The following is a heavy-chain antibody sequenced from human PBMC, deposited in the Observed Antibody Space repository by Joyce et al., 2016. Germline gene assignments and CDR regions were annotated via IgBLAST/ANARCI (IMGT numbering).Heavy chain of an antibody. CDR1: GYTFTTYD. CDR2: MNPNSGNT. CDR3: ARGSTSTWFKYLQH. V-gene: IGHV1-8*01. D-gene: IGHD6-13*01. J-gene: IGHJ1*01. Sequence: VQLVQSGAEVKEPGASVKVSCKTSGYTFTTYDIFWVRQATGQGPEWIGWMNPNSGNTAYGEKCQGRVTMTRDTSIGTAFMELSSLTSDDTAVYFCARGSTSTWFKYLQHWGQGTLVTVSS.